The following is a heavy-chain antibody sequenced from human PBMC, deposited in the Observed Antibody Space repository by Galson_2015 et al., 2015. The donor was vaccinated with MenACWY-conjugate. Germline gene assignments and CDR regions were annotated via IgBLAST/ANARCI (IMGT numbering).Heavy chain of an antibody. V-gene: IGHV3-15*01. J-gene: IGHJ4*02. Sequence: SLRLSCAASGFTFSNAWMTWVRQAPGKGLEWVGRIKSKTHSGTPDYAAPVNGRFTISRDDSRNTVYLEMNGLKAEGTGLYYCTTDYFGQYFFDSWGQGTPVTVSS. CDR3: TTDYFGQYFFDS. CDR2: IKSKTHSGTP. CDR1: GFTFSNAW. D-gene: IGHD2/OR15-2a*01.